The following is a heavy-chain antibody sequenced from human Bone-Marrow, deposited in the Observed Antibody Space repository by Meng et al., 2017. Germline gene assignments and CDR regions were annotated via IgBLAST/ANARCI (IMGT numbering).Heavy chain of an antibody. CDR1: GASLNGYY. CDR2: INHSGSP. J-gene: IGHJ4*02. V-gene: IGHV4-34*01. Sequence: QVQRQKWGAGLLKPSEALSLTIDVSGASLNGYYWTWIRQPPGKGLEWIGEINHSGSPDYNASLKSRVTISVDTSKNQFSLKLSSVTAADTAVYYCARGQLILRNWGQGTLVTVSS. CDR3: ARGQLILRN. D-gene: IGHD2/OR15-2a*01.